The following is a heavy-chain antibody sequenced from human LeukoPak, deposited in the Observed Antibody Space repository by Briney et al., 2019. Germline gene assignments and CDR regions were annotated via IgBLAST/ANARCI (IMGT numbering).Heavy chain of an antibody. CDR3: ARDRYDFWSGYYSIDVGLNYFDY. D-gene: IGHD3-3*01. CDR1: GYTFTGYY. V-gene: IGHV1-2*02. Sequence: PSVKVSCKASGYTFTGYYMHWVRQAPGQGLEGMGWINPNSGGTNYAQKLQGRVTMTRDTSISTAYMAMSRLRSDDTAVYYCARDRYDFWSGYYSIDVGLNYFDYWGQGTLVTVSS. J-gene: IGHJ4*02. CDR2: INPNSGGT.